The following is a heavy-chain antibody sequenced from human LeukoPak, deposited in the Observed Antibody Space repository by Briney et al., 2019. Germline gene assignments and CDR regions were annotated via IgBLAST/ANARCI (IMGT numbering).Heavy chain of an antibody. CDR2: INHSGST. Sequence: SETLSLTCAVYGGSFSGYYWSWIRQPPGKGLEWIGEINHSGSTNYNPSLKSRVTISVDTSKNQFSLKLGSVTAADTAVYYCARPLVPAAWRWFDPWGQGTLVTVSS. D-gene: IGHD2-2*01. CDR3: ARPLVPAAWRWFDP. J-gene: IGHJ5*02. V-gene: IGHV4-34*01. CDR1: GGSFSGYY.